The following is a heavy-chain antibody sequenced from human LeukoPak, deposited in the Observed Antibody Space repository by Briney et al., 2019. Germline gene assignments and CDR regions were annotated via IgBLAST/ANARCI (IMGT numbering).Heavy chain of an antibody. V-gene: IGHV4-39*07. D-gene: IGHD6-13*01. CDR1: GGSISSSSYY. CDR3: ASFGIAAAGTFDY. CDR2: IYYSGST. J-gene: IGHJ4*02. Sequence: SETLSLTCNVSGGSISSSSYYWGWIRQPPGKGLEWIGSIYYSGSTYYNPSLKSRVTISVDTSKNQFSLKLSSVTAADTAVYYCASFGIAAAGTFDYWGQGTLVTVSS.